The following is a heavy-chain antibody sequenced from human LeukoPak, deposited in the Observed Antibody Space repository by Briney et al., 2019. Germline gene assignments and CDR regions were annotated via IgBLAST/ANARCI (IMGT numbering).Heavy chain of an antibody. D-gene: IGHD6-13*01. CDR1: GFTFGAYA. CDR3: VGEIAAAGTPYFDY. CDR2: ISSNGGST. V-gene: IGHV3-64D*06. Sequence: GGPRRLSCSASGFTFGAYAMHWVRQAPGKGLEYVSPISSNGGSTYYADSVKGRFTISRDNSKNTLYLQMSSLRAEDTAVYYCVGEIAAAGTPYFDYWGQGTLVTVSS. J-gene: IGHJ4*02.